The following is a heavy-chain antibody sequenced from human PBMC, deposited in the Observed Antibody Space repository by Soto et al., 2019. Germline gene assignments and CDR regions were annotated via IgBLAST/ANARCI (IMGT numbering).Heavy chain of an antibody. CDR3: ARISYWVKDY. Sequence: SETLSLTCSVAGGSMNSYFWSWIRQPPGKGLEWIGYIYYSGSTNYNPPLKSRVTISVDTSKNRFSLNLTSLTAADTAVYYCARISYWVKDYWGQGALVTVSS. V-gene: IGHV4-59*01. D-gene: IGHD2-8*02. CDR2: IYYSGST. CDR1: GGSMNSYF. J-gene: IGHJ4*02.